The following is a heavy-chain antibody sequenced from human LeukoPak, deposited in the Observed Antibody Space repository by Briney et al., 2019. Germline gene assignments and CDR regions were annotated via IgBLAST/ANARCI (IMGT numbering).Heavy chain of an antibody. D-gene: IGHD3-3*01. V-gene: IGHV4-39*01. Sequence: SETLSLTCTVSGGSISSSSYYWGWIRQPPGKGLEWIGSINYSGTTYYNPSLKSRVTISVDTSKNQFSLKLSSVTAADTAVYYCARHQFWRSAFDIWGQGTMVTVSS. CDR1: GGSISSSSYY. CDR2: INYSGTT. CDR3: ARHQFWRSAFDI. J-gene: IGHJ3*02.